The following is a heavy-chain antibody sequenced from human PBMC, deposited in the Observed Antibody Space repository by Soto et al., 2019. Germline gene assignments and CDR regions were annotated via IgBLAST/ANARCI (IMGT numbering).Heavy chain of an antibody. CDR2: IHSSSSTI. J-gene: IGHJ4*02. D-gene: IGHD5-18*01. Sequence: APGKGLEWFSFIHSSSSTIYYADSVKCRFTISRDNAKNSLYLQMNSLRDEYTAVYYCARDRGYTYGFDFWXQGAL. CDR3: ARDRGYTYGFDF. V-gene: IGHV3-48*02.